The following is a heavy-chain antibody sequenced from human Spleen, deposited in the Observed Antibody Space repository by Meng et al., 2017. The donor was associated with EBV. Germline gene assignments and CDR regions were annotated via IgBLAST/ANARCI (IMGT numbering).Heavy chain of an antibody. D-gene: IGHD3-10*01. CDR2: FIPIFPTT. V-gene: IGHV1-69*06. CDR3: ASESGRGYTPDY. Sequence: QLVQSGADVKKPGASMKVSCKASGGTVNSYTFSWVRQAPGQGLEWIAQFIPIFPTTNYAPKFQDRLTISADTSTTTVYMELSSLRSDDTAVYYCASESGRGYTPDYWGRGTLVTVSS. J-gene: IGHJ4*02. CDR1: GGTVNSYT.